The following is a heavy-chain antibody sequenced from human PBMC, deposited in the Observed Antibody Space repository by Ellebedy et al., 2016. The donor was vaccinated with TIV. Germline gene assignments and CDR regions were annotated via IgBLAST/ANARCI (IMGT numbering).Heavy chain of an antibody. CDR3: ARDQELPYYYGSGGMDV. Sequence: SETLSLTXTVSGGSISSYYWSWIRQPPGKGLEWIGYIYYSGSTNYNPSLKSRVTISVDTSKNQFSLKLSSVTAADTAVYYCARDQELPYYYGSGGMDVWGQGTTVTVSS. V-gene: IGHV4-59*01. J-gene: IGHJ6*02. CDR1: GGSISSYY. D-gene: IGHD3-10*01. CDR2: IYYSGST.